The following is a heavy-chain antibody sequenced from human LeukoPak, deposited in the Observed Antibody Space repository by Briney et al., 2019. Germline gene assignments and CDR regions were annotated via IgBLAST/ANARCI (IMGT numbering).Heavy chain of an antibody. J-gene: IGHJ5*02. CDR3: AIEYNSGSYSGNWFDP. CDR1: GGSISSGSYY. CDR2: IYSGGST. V-gene: IGHV4-61*02. Sequence: SETLSLTCTVSGGSISSGSYYWTWIRQPAGKGLEWIGRIYSGGSTNYNPSLKSRVTISVDTSKNQFSLKLSSVTAADTAVYYCAIEYNSGSYSGNWFDPWGQGTLVTVSS. D-gene: IGHD1-26*01.